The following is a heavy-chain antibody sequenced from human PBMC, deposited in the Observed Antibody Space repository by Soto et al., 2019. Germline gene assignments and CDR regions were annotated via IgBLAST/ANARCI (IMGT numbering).Heavy chain of an antibody. CDR2: IYYSGST. CDR3: ARGGYYDFWSGYYRPADYYYYYMDV. D-gene: IGHD3-3*01. Sequence: PSGTTYLASTVSGGSMSSYFWGGFRQPTGKGLEWIGYIYYSGSTNYNPSLKSRVTISVDTSKNQFSLKLSSVTAADTAVYYCARGGYYDFWSGYYRPADYYYYYMDVWGKGTTVTVSS. CDR1: GGSMSSYF. J-gene: IGHJ6*03. V-gene: IGHV4-59*01.